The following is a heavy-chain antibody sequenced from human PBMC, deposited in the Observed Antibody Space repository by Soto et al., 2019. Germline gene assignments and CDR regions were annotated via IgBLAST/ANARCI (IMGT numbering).Heavy chain of an antibody. Sequence: QVQLVQSGAEVKEPGASVKVSCKASGYTFTSYTISWVRQAPGQGLEWMGRISPYNGNTNYAQKLQGRVTMTTDTSTTIAYMELRSLRSDDTAVYYCARVVGALGHWFDPWGQGTLVTVSS. CDR1: GYTFTSYT. V-gene: IGHV1-18*01. D-gene: IGHD1-26*01. J-gene: IGHJ5*02. CDR3: ARVVGALGHWFDP. CDR2: ISPYNGNT.